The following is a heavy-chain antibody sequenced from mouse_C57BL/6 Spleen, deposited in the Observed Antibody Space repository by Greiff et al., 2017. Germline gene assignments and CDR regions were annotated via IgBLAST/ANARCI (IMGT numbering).Heavy chain of an antibody. J-gene: IGHJ2*01. CDR1: GFNIKDDY. V-gene: IGHV14-4*01. Sequence: SGAELVRPGASVKLSCTASGFNIKDDYMHWVKQRPEQGLEWIGWIDPENGDTEYASKFQGKATITADTSSNTAYLQLSSLTSEDTAVYYCTTRGFDYWGQGTTLTVSS. CDR2: IDPENGDT. CDR3: TTRGFDY.